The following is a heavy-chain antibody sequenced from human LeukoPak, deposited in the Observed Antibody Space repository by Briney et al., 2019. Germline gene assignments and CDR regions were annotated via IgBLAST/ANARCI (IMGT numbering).Heavy chain of an antibody. V-gene: IGHV4-30-2*01. CDR3: ARGRATRADY. Sequence: PSQTLSLTCTVSGGSISSGGYYWSWIRQPPGKGLEWIGYIYHSGSTYYNPSLKSRVTISVDRSNNQFSLKLSSVTAADTAVYYCARGRATRADYWGQGTLVTVSS. J-gene: IGHJ4*02. CDR2: IYHSGST. CDR1: GGSISSGGYY.